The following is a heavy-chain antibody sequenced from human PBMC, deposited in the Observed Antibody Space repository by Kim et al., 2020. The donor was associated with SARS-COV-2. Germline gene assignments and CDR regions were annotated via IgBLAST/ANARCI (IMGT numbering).Heavy chain of an antibody. CDR2: IIPILGIA. V-gene: IGHV1-69*02. J-gene: IGHJ6*02. Sequence: SVKVSCKASGGTFSSYTISWVRQAPGQGLEWMGRIIPILGIANYAQKFQGRVTITADKSTSTAYMELSSLRSEDTAVYYCARASSSITMVRGQGLPYYYEMDVWGQVTTVTVSS. D-gene: IGHD3-10*01. CDR1: GGTFSSYT. CDR3: ARASSSITMVRGQGLPYYYEMDV.